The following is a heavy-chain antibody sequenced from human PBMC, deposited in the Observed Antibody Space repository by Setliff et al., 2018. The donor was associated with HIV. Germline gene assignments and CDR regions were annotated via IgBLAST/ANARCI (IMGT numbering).Heavy chain of an antibody. CDR3: ARDGRVLLWFGELAWYFDL. CDR2: INTGNANT. V-gene: IGHV1-3*04. Sequence: ASVKVSCKASGYTFASYTIHWVRQAPGQRLEWMGWINTGNANTKYSQKFQDRVTITRDTSASTAYMELSSLRSEDTAVYYCARDGRVLLWFGELAWYFDLWGRGTLVTVSS. D-gene: IGHD3-10*01. J-gene: IGHJ2*01. CDR1: GYTFASYT.